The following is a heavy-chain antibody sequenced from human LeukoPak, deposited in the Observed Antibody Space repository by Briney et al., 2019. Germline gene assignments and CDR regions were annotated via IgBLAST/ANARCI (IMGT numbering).Heavy chain of an antibody. J-gene: IGHJ4*02. CDR1: GFTFSSYW. Sequence: GGSLRLSCAASGFTFSSYWMHWVRQAPGKGLEWVSSINNVGSHIYYADSVKGRFTISRDNAKNSLYLQMNSLRAEDTAVYYCAKDGLEPALDYWGQGTLVTVSS. D-gene: IGHD3/OR15-3a*01. CDR2: INNVGSHI. V-gene: IGHV3-21*04. CDR3: AKDGLEPALDY.